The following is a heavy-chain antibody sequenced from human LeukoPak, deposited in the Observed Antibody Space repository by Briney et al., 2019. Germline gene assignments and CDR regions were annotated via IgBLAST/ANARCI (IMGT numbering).Heavy chain of an antibody. Sequence: SETLSLTCTVSGGSISSYYWTWIRQPPGKGLEWIGCVYYSGSPNYDPSLKSRVTISVDTSKNQFSLKLSSVTAADTAVYYCARYHGSSSWYWYFDYWGQGTLVTVSS. V-gene: IGHV4-59*01. CDR2: VYYSGSP. D-gene: IGHD6-13*01. CDR1: GGSISSYY. J-gene: IGHJ4*02. CDR3: ARYHGSSSWYWYFDY.